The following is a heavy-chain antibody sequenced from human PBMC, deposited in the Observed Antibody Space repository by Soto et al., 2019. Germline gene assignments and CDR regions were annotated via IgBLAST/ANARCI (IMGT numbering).Heavy chain of an antibody. J-gene: IGHJ5*02. Sequence: LRLSCAASGFTFGDYAMHWVRLAPGRGLEWVSAITWNSDNIGYADSVKGRFTISRDNAKSSLYLQMNSLRHEDTAIYYCAKDYFRLRGIEYNWFDPWGQGTQVTVSS. CDR2: ITWNSDNI. CDR1: GFTFGDYA. CDR3: AKDYFRLRGIEYNWFDP. V-gene: IGHV3-9*01. D-gene: IGHD4-17*01.